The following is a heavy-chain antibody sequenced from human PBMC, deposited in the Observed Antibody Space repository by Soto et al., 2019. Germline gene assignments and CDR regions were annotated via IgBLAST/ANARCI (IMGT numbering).Heavy chain of an antibody. D-gene: IGHD3-10*01. V-gene: IGHV4-59*08. CDR3: ARLIYGSGSYYDY. CDR1: GGSISSYY. J-gene: IGHJ4*02. CDR2: IYYSGST. Sequence: SETLSLTCTVSGGSISSYYWSWIRQPPGKGLEWIGYIYYSGSTNYNPSLKSRVTISVDTSKDQFSLKLSSVTAADTAVYYCARLIYGSGSYYDYWGQGTLVTVSS.